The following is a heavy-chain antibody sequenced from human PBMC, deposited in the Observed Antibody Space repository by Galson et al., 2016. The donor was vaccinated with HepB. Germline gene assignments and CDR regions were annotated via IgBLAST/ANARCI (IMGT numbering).Heavy chain of an antibody. CDR1: GFTFSSYP. CDR2: ISVSGGNT. D-gene: IGHD6-19*01. J-gene: IGHJ4*02. V-gene: IGHV3-23*01. Sequence: SLRLSCAASGFTFSSYPMIWVRQAPGKGLEWVSAISVSGGNTYYADSVKGRFTISRDNAKNSLYLQMNSLRADDTAVYYCARDRGYSGWSYFDFWGQGTLVTVSS. CDR3: ARDRGYSGWSYFDF.